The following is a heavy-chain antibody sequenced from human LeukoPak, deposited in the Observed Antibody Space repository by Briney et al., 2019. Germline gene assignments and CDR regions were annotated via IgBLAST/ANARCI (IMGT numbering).Heavy chain of an antibody. Sequence: PSETLSLTCAVYGGSFSGYYWSWIRQPPGKGLEWIGEINHSGSTNYNPSLKSRVTISVDTSKNQFSLKLSSVTAADTAVYYCARSDYDFWSGYTHFDYWGQGTLVTVSS. V-gene: IGHV4-34*01. CDR3: ARSDYDFWSGYTHFDY. CDR1: GGSFSGYY. CDR2: INHSGST. J-gene: IGHJ4*02. D-gene: IGHD3-3*01.